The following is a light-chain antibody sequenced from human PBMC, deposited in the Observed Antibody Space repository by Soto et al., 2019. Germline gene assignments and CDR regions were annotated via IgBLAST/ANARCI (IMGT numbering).Light chain of an antibody. J-gene: IGKJ1*01. CDR1: QTVGSDY. V-gene: IGKV3-20*01. CDR3: QQYRTSTQT. Sequence: EIVLTQSPGTLSLSPGESATLSCRASQTVGSDYLAWYQQRPGQAPRLLIYGTSSRATGIPDRFSDSGSGTDFTLTISRLEPEDFAVYYCQQYRTSTQTFGQGTKVEIK. CDR2: GTS.